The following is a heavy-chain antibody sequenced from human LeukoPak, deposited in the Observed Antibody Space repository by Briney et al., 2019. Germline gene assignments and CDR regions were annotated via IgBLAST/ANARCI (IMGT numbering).Heavy chain of an antibody. V-gene: IGHV4-34*01. CDR1: GGSFSAYY. Sequence: SSETLSLTCAVYGGSFSAYYWSWIRQPPGKGLEWIGEIDHGGSTNYNPSLKSRVTISVDTSKNHFSLKLSSVTAADTAVYYCARDKARPDCSNYAIRGYYYYMDVWGKGTTVAVSS. CDR3: ARDKARPDCSNYAIRGYYYYMDV. CDR2: IDHGGST. D-gene: IGHD4-11*01. J-gene: IGHJ6*03.